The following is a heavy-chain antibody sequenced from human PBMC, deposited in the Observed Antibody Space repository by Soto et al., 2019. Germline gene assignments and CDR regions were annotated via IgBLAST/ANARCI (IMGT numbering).Heavy chain of an antibody. J-gene: IGHJ4*02. CDR2: ISGSGSNP. Sequence: EVQVLESGGGLVQPGGSLRLSCAASGFTFSSYAMSWVRQAPGQGLEWVSAISGSGSNPYYADSVKGRFTISRDNSKNTLYLQMNSLRAEDTALDYCAKTASMTIRDGFNHWGQGTLVTDSS. CDR3: AKTASMTIRDGFNH. CDR1: GFTFSSYA. V-gene: IGHV3-23*01. D-gene: IGHD4-17*01.